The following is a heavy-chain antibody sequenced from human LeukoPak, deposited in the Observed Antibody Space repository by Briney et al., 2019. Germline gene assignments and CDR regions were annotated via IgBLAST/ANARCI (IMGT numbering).Heavy chain of an antibody. CDR2: ISYDGSNK. CDR3: AKDAYYYDSSGYDY. D-gene: IGHD3-22*01. V-gene: IGHV3-30*18. CDR1: GFTFNSYG. Sequence: GGSLRLSCAASGFTFNSYGTHWVPQAPRKGLEWVGAISYDGSNKYYADSVKGRFTISRDNSKNTLYLQMNSLRAEDTAVCYCAKDAYYYDSSGYDYWGQGTLVTVSS. J-gene: IGHJ4*02.